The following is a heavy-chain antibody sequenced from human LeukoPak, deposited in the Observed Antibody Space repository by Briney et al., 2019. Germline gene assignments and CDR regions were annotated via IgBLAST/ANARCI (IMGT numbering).Heavy chain of an antibody. Sequence: PSETLSLTCAVSGYSISSGYYWGWIRQPPGKGLEWIGSIYHSGSTYYSPSLKSRVTISVDTSKNQFSLKLSSVTAADTAMYYCARGVGIDYWGQGTLVTVSS. CDR1: GYSISSGYY. CDR2: IYHSGST. CDR3: ARGVGIDY. V-gene: IGHV4-38-2*01. J-gene: IGHJ4*02. D-gene: IGHD2-15*01.